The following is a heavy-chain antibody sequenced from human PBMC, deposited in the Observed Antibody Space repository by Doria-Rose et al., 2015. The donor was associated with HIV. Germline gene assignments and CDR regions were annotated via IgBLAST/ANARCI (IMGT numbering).Heavy chain of an antibody. D-gene: IGHD6-13*01. CDR2: IFSDDER. CDR1: GVSLSSPGMG. J-gene: IGHJ4*02. V-gene: IGHV2-26*01. Sequence: SGPVLVKPTETLTLTCTVSGVSLSSPGMGVSWIRQPPGKALEWLANIFSDDERSYKTSLKSRLTISRGTSKSQVVLTMTDMGTVDTATYYCARIKSSRWYHKYYFDFWGQGTLVIVSA. CDR3: ARIKSSRWYHKYYFDF.